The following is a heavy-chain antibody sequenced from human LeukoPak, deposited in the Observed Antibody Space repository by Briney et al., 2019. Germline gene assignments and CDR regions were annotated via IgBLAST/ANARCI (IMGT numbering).Heavy chain of an antibody. D-gene: IGHD6-19*01. V-gene: IGHV3-66*01. J-gene: IGHJ4*02. CDR1: GFTVSSNY. CDR2: IYSGGST. Sequence: GGSLRLSCAASGFTVSSNYMSWIRQAPGKGLEWVSVIYSGGSTYYADSVKGRFTISRDNSKNTLYLQMNSLRAEDTAVYYCARVGSSGPIEYWGQGTLVTVSS. CDR3: ARVGSSGPIEY.